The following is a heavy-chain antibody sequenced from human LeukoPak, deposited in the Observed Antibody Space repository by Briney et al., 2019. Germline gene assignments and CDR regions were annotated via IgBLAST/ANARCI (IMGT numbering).Heavy chain of an antibody. CDR3: ARSRSDSSVYRPFDQ. CDR1: GFTFSSYA. J-gene: IGHJ4*02. CDR2: ISGSGGST. D-gene: IGHD3-22*01. Sequence: GGSLRLSCAASGFTFSSYAMSWVRQAPGKGLEWVSAISGSGGSTYYADSVKGRFTIFRDNSKNTLYLQMNSLRAEDTAVYYCARSRSDSSVYRPFDQWGQGTLVTVSS. V-gene: IGHV3-23*01.